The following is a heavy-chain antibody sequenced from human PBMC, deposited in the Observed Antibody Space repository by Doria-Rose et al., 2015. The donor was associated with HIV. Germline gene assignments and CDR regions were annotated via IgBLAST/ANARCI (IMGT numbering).Heavy chain of an antibody. J-gene: IGHJ4*02. CDR1: GVSLSSPGMG. Sequence: QVQLVQSGPVLVKPTETLTLTCTVSGVSLSSPGMGVSWIRQPPGKALELLADIFSDDERSYKTSLKSRLTISRGTSKSQVVLTMTDMDPVDTATYYCARIKSSRWYHKYYFDFWGQGTLVIVSA. CDR2: IFSDDER. CDR3: ARIKSSRWYHKYYFDF. D-gene: IGHD6-13*01. V-gene: IGHV2-26*01.